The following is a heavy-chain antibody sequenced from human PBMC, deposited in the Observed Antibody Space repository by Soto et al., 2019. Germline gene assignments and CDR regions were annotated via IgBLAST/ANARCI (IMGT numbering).Heavy chain of an antibody. V-gene: IGHV4-59*01. J-gene: IGHJ6*02. CDR1: GGSISSYY. Sequence: PSETLSLTCTVSGGSISSYYWSWIRQPPGKGLEWIGYIYYSGSTNYNPSLKSRVTISVDTSKNQFSLKLSSVTAADTAVYYCARETLEDGMDVWGQGTTVTVSS. CDR2: IYYSGST. CDR3: ARETLEDGMDV. D-gene: IGHD1-1*01.